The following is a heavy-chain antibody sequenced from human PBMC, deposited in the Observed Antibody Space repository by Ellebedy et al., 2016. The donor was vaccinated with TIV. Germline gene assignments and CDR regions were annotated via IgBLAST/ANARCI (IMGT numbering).Heavy chain of an antibody. CDR1: GFTVNYNH. J-gene: IGHJ3*02. Sequence: GGSLRLSCAASGFTVNYNHMSWVRQAPGRGLEWVPRIYRGGRAFNAESVRGRFTISRDTSRNTLYLQINGLIAEDTAVYFCARETFFDVDLKVWGVFDIWGQGTMVAVSS. CDR3: ARETFFDVDLKVWGVFDI. V-gene: IGHV3-66*01. CDR2: IYRGGRA. D-gene: IGHD2-15*01.